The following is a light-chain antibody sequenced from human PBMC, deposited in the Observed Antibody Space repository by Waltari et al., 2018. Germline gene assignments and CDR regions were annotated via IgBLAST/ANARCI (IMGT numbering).Light chain of an antibody. CDR3: QSYDSSLNSVV. Sequence: QSVLTQPPSVSGAPGQNVTISCTGSNSNTAASHDAHWYQQFPGTAPKLLLYFNDNRPSGVPDRFSASKSGASASLAITGLQTEDEADYHCQSYDSSLNSVVFGGGTKLTVL. J-gene: IGLJ2*01. V-gene: IGLV1-40*01. CDR2: FND. CDR1: NSNTAASHD.